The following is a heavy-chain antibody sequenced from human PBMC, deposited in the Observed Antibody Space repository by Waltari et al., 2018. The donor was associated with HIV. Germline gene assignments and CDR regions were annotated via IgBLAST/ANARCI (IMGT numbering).Heavy chain of an antibody. CDR2: INERGPA. D-gene: IGHD5-12*01. CDR3: ARVEMASITYFDV. Sequence: QVHLQQWCAGLLKPSETLSLTCAVYVGSISGYFWIWVRQPRGRGLGWIGEINERGPANYKTSLKSRVSMSVNTSKNQFSLSMTSVTAADTAVYYCARVEMASITYFDVWGQGTLVTVSS. J-gene: IGHJ4*02. V-gene: IGHV4-34*02. CDR1: VGSISGYF.